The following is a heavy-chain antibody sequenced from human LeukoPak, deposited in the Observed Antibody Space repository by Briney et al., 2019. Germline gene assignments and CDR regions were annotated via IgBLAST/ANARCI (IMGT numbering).Heavy chain of an antibody. D-gene: IGHD3-22*01. CDR3: ARHPSSGYYRD. CDR2: IYYSGST. V-gene: IGHV4-59*08. CDR1: GGSISSYY. J-gene: IGHJ4*02. Sequence: SSGTLSLTCTVSGGSISSYYWSWIRQPPGKGLEWIGYIYYSGSTNYNPSLKSRVTISVDTSKNQFSLKLSSVTAADTAVYYCARHPSSGYYRDWGQGTLVTVSS.